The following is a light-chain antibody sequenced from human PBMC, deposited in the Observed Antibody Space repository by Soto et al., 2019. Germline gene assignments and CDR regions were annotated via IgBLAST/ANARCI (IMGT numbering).Light chain of an antibody. CDR3: LLYYSGARV. CDR1: TGTLTSGHF. CDR2: DTS. V-gene: IGLV7-46*01. Sequence: QAVLTQEPSLTVSPGGTVTLTCGSSTGTLTSGHFPYWFHQKPGQAPRALIFDTSNKHSWTPARFSGSLLGGKAALTLSGAQPEDEADYYCLLYYSGARVFGGGTKVTVL. J-gene: IGLJ2*01.